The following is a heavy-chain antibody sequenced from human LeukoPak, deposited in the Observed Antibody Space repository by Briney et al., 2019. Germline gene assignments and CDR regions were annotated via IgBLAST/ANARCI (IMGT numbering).Heavy chain of an antibody. D-gene: IGHD3-22*01. J-gene: IGHJ3*02. Sequence: PSETLSLTCTVSGGSISSYYWSWIRQPPGKGLEWIGYIYYSGSTNYNPPLKSRVTISVDTSKNQFSLKLSSVTAADTAGYYCARKNYYDSSGYCDIWGQGTMVTVSS. CDR2: IYYSGST. V-gene: IGHV4-59*01. CDR1: GGSISSYY. CDR3: ARKNYYDSSGYCDI.